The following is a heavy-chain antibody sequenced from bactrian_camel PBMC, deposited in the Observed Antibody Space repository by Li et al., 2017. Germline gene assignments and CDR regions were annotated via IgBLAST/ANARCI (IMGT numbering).Heavy chain of an antibody. J-gene: IGHJ6*01. CDR1: GFTFNNYD. V-gene: IGHV3S40*01. Sequence: EVQLVESGGGLVQPGGSLRLSCAASGFTFNNYDMNWVRQAPGKGLEWVAYINTDAGIRYYADSVKGRFTISRDNAKNAVYLHMNSLKFEDTAVYYCVRDLYGVGVRPQTSSFGFWGQGTQVTVS. D-gene: IGHD5*01. CDR2: INTDAGIR. CDR3: VRDLYGVGVRPQTSSFGF.